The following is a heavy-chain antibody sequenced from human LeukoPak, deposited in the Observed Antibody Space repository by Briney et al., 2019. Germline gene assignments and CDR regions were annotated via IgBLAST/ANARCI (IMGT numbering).Heavy chain of an antibody. CDR3: ARPLLGVVGAFDP. J-gene: IGHJ5*02. D-gene: IGHD2-21*01. Sequence: SETLSLTCTVSGGSISSGSYHWGWIRQPPGKGLEWIGTIYYSGSTYYNPSLKSRVTISIDTSKNQFSLNLSSVTATDTAVYYCARPLLGVVGAFDPWGQGTLVTVSS. CDR2: IYYSGST. V-gene: IGHV4-39*01. CDR1: GGSISSGSYH.